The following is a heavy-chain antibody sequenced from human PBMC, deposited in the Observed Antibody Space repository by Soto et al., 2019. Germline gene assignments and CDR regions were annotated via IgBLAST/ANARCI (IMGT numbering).Heavy chain of an antibody. D-gene: IGHD6-19*01. CDR1: IGSFSGYY. J-gene: IGHJ4*02. CDR2: INHSGST. Sequence: PSETLSLTCAVYIGSFSGYYWSWIRQPPGKGLEWIGEINHSGSTNYNPSLKSRVTISVDTSKNQFSLKLSSVTAADTAVYYCARGMAVADHYFDDWGQGGLVTVSS. V-gene: IGHV4-34*01. CDR3: ARGMAVADHYFDD.